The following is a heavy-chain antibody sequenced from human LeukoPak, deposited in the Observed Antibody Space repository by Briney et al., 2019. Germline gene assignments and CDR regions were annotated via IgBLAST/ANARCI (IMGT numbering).Heavy chain of an antibody. D-gene: IGHD1-14*01. CDR3: ASWAGGNEPVASFDY. Sequence: ASVTVSCKPSVYTFTGYYMHWMRQAPGQGLEWMGWINLNSGATNYAQKYQGRVTMTRDTSISTAYMELSRLRSDDTAIYYCASWAGGNEPVASFDYWGQGTLVTVSS. CDR1: VYTFTGYY. J-gene: IGHJ4*02. CDR2: INLNSGAT. V-gene: IGHV1-2*02.